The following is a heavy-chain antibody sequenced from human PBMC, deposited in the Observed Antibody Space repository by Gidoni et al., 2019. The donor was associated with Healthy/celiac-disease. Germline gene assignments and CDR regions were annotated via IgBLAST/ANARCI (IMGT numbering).Heavy chain of an antibody. Sequence: QVQLVESGGGVVQPGRSLRLSCAASGFTFSSYGMHWVRQAPGKGLEWVAVISYDGSNKYYADSVKGRFTISRDNSKNTLYLQMNSLRAEDTAVYYCAKVGYYYDSSGYLDYWGQGTLVTVSS. D-gene: IGHD3-22*01. V-gene: IGHV3-30*18. J-gene: IGHJ4*02. CDR2: ISYDGSNK. CDR3: AKVGYYYDSSGYLDY. CDR1: GFTFSSYG.